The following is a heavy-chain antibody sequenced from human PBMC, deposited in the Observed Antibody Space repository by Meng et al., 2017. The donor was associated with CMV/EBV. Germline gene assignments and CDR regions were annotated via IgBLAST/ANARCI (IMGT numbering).Heavy chain of an antibody. V-gene: IGHV3-48*03. Sequence: GESLKISCAASGFTFRSHEMNWVRQAPGKGVEWISYISVPVNIIYYADSVKGRFTISRDNAKNSLYLQMDSLRAEATAVYYCTGSVVRDVWGQGTTVTVSS. J-gene: IGHJ6*02. CDR1: GFTFRSHE. D-gene: IGHD6-6*01. CDR2: ISVPVNII. CDR3: TGSVVRDV.